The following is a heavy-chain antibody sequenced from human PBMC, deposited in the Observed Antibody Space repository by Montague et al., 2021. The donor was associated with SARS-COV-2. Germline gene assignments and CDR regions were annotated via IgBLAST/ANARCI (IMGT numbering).Heavy chain of an antibody. V-gene: IGHV3-23*01. CDR2: INYRGT. CDR3: TRGLYAAYH. CDR1: GFTFDDYA. Sequence: SLRLSCAASGFTFDDYAMNWVRQAPGKGLEWVSSINYRGTYYADSVRGRFTISRDNSKNTLYLQMHSLRAEDTAVYYCTRGLYAAYHWGQGTLVTVSS. J-gene: IGHJ4*02. D-gene: IGHD2/OR15-2a*01.